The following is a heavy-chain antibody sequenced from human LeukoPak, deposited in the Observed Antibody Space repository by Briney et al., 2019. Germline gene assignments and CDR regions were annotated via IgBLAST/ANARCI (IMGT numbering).Heavy chain of an antibody. D-gene: IGHD6-19*01. Sequence: ASETLSLTCAVYGGSFSGYYWSWIRQPPGKGLEWIGEINHSGSTNYNPSLKSRVTMSVDTSKNQFSLKLSSVTAADTAVYYCARAVGWYGDDAFDIWGQGTMVTVSS. CDR3: ARAVGWYGDDAFDI. CDR2: INHSGST. V-gene: IGHV4-34*01. CDR1: GGSFSGYY. J-gene: IGHJ3*02.